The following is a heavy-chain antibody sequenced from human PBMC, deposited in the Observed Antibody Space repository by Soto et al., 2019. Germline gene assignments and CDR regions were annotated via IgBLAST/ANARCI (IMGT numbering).Heavy chain of an antibody. V-gene: IGHV3-74*01. CDR1: GFTFSTFW. CDR2: INSDVSST. Sequence: EVQLVESGGGLVQPGGSLRLSCEASGFTFSTFWMHWVRQAPGKGLVWVSRINSDVSSTYYADSVKGRVTISRDNAKNTLYLHLSSLRPEDTAVYYCARDFEYWGQGTLVTVSS. CDR3: ARDFEY. J-gene: IGHJ4*02.